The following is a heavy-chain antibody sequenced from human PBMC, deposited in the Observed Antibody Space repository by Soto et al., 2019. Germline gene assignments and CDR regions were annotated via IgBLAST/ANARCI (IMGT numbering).Heavy chain of an antibody. CDR3: ARYPRKYDILTGYYWLYNWFDP. Sequence: GESLKISCKGSGYSFTSCWISWVRQMPGKGLEWMGRIDPSDSYTNYSPSFQGHVTISADKSISTAYLQWSSLKASDTAMYYCARYPRKYDILTGYYWLYNWFDPWGQGNLVTVSS. CDR2: IDPSDSYT. J-gene: IGHJ5*02. V-gene: IGHV5-10-1*01. CDR1: GYSFTSCW. D-gene: IGHD3-9*01.